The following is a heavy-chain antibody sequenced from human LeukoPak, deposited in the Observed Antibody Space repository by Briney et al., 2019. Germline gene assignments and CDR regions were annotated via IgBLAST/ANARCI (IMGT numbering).Heavy chain of an antibody. Sequence: GGSLRLSCAASRFIFTNYWIHWVRQAPGKGLVWVSHVNNDGSATSYADSVKGRFTISRDSAKNTVYLHMNSRRVEDTAVYYCTSFFETNWGQGTLVTVSS. CDR1: RFIFTNYW. CDR3: TSFFETN. CDR2: VNNDGSAT. D-gene: IGHD2/OR15-2a*01. J-gene: IGHJ4*02. V-gene: IGHV3-74*01.